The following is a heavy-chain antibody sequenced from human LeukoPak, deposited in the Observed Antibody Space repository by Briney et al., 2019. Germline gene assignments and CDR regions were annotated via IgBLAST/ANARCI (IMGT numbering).Heavy chain of an antibody. V-gene: IGHV4-59*08. CDR2: IYYSGST. CDR1: GGSISSYY. J-gene: IGHJ6*02. Sequence: PSETLSLTCTVSGGSISSYYWSWTRQPPGKGLEWIGYIYYSGSTNYNPSLKSRVTISVDTSKNQFSLKLSSVTAADTAAYYCARLERATGYYYYYYGMDVWGQGTTVTVSS. CDR3: ARLERATGYYYYYYGMDV. D-gene: IGHD1-26*01.